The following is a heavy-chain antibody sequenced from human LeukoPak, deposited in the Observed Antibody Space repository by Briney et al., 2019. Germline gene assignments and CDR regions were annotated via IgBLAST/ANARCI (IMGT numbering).Heavy chain of an antibody. Sequence: GGSLRLSCAASEFSVGSNYMTWVRQAPGKGLEWVSLIYSGGSTYYADSVKGRFTISRDNSKNTLYLQMNSLRAEDTAVYYCAREVGLEYSSPDFDYWSQGTLVTVSS. V-gene: IGHV3-66*01. CDR3: AREVGLEYSSPDFDY. CDR1: EFSVGSNY. J-gene: IGHJ4*02. D-gene: IGHD6-6*01. CDR2: IYSGGST.